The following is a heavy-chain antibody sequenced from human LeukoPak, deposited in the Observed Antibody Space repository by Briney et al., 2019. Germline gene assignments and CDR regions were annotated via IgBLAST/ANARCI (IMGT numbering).Heavy chain of an antibody. CDR3: ATPLTSKWSSSWYSGHFDY. J-gene: IGHJ4*02. CDR2: ISADGRDK. CDR1: GFSFSDYA. V-gene: IGHV3-30*04. Sequence: PGGSLRLSCVASGFSFSDYAMHWVRQAPGKGLEWVAVISADGRDKYYIDSVRGRFTISRDNSKTTVFLQMNSLEVEDTAVYYCATPLTSKWSSSWYSGHFDYWGQGALVNVPS. D-gene: IGHD6-13*01.